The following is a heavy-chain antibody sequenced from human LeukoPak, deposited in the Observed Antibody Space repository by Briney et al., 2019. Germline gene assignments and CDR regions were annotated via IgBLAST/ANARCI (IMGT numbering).Heavy chain of an antibody. D-gene: IGHD5-18*01. V-gene: IGHV3-30-3*01. CDR2: ISYDGSNK. Sequence: PGGSLRLSCAASGFTFSSYAMPWVRQAPGKGLEWVAVISYDGSNKYYADSVKGRFTISRDNSKNTLYLQMNSLRAEDTAVYYCARDRGYSYAEYYFDYWGQGTLVTVSS. J-gene: IGHJ4*02. CDR1: GFTFSSYA. CDR3: ARDRGYSYAEYYFDY.